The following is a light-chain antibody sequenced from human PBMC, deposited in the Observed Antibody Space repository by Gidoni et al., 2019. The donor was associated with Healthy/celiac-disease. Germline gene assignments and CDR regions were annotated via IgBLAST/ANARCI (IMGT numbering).Light chain of an antibody. Sequence: QPVLTQPPPAPGAPGQGVTISCTGRSPNIGAGYDVHWYHQLPGTAPKLLIYVNSNRPSGVPDRFSGSKSGTSASLTITGLQAEDEADYYCQSYESSLSGSVFGGGTKLTVL. CDR1: SPNIGAGYD. J-gene: IGLJ2*01. CDR3: QSYESSLSGSV. V-gene: IGLV1-40*01. CDR2: VNS.